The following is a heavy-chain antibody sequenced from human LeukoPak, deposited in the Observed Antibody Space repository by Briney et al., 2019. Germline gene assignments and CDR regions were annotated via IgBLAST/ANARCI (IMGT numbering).Heavy chain of an antibody. CDR3: ARGLGMNDAFDI. CDR1: GFTFSSYW. V-gene: IGHV3-7*01. J-gene: IGHJ3*02. Sequence: PGGSLRFSCAASGFTFSSYWMSWVRQAPGKGLEWVANIKQDESEKYYVDSVKGRFTISRDNAKNSLYLQMTSLRAEDTAVYYCARGLGMNDAFDIWGQGTMVTVSS. CDR2: IKQDESEK.